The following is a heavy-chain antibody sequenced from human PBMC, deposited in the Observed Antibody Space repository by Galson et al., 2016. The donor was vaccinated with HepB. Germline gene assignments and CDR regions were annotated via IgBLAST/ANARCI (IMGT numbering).Heavy chain of an antibody. J-gene: IGHJ5*02. CDR1: GSTLSSYW. V-gene: IGHV3-7*04. Sequence: SLRLSCAGSGSTLSSYWMTWVRQAPGKGLEWVANIKEDGSKEYYVDSVKGRFTISRDNAKSSVYLQMHSLRVEDTAVYFCARDLNPYGSSSESWFDPWGQGTLVIVSS. CDR3: ARDLNPYGSSSESWFDP. CDR2: IKEDGSKE. D-gene: IGHD6-13*01.